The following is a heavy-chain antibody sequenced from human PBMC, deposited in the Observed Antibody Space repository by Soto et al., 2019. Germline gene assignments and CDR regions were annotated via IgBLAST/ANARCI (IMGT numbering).Heavy chain of an antibody. CDR1: GFTVSSKY. Sequence: EVQLVESGGGLVQPGGSLRLSCAASGFTVSSKYMSWVRQAPGKGLEWVSLIQSGGTTYYADSVKGRFTISRDSSKNILHLQRDSLRAEDTAVYYCARDDILCSGGSCYGVHMDVWGKGTTVTVSS. CDR2: IQSGGTT. CDR3: ARDDILCSGGSCYGVHMDV. V-gene: IGHV3-66*01. J-gene: IGHJ6*03. D-gene: IGHD2-15*01.